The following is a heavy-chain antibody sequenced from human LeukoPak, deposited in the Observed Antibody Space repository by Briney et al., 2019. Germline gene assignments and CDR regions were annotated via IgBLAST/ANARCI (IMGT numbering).Heavy chain of an antibody. CDR3: AIGMMAAGTFDR. D-gene: IGHD6-13*01. J-gene: IGHJ4*02. CDR1: GYTFTSYY. CDR2: INPNNGDT. V-gene: IGHV1-2*06. Sequence: ASVRVSCKXSGYTFTSYYLQWVRQAPGQGLEWMGRINPNNGDTNCPQNFQGRVTMTRDTSISTAYMEMTSLTSDDTAVYWCAIGMMAAGTFDRWGQGTLVTVSS.